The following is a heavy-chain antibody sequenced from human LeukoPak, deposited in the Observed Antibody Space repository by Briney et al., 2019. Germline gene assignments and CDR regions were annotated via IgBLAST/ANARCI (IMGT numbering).Heavy chain of an antibody. CDR1: GFPFSGSG. Sequence: PGSSLRLSCAASGFPFSGSGMHWVRQAPGKGLEGVAVIWYDGSHQYYADSVKGRFTISRDNSKNTLDLQMNSLRVEDTAIYHCVRDKTGWDDYWGQGTLVTVSS. D-gene: IGHD7-27*01. V-gene: IGHV3-33*01. CDR3: VRDKTGWDDY. CDR2: IWYDGSHQ. J-gene: IGHJ4*02.